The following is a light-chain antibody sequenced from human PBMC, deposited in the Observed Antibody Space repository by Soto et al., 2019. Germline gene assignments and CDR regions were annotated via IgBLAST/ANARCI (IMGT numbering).Light chain of an antibody. J-gene: IGKJ4*01. V-gene: IGKV2D-29*01. Sequence: DIELTQTPLSLSVTPGQPASISCKSSQSLLHSYGKTNLYWYLQKPGQPPQFLIYEVFNRFSGVPDRFSGSGSGTDFTLKISRVEAEDVGVYYCLQTLQFPLTFGGGTKVEIK. CDR3: LQTLQFPLT. CDR1: QSLLHSYGKTN. CDR2: EVF.